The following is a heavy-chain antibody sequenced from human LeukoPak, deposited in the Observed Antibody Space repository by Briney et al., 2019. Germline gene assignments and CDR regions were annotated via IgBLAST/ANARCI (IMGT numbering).Heavy chain of an antibody. CDR3: ARANYDFWSGYYLDY. V-gene: IGHV1-18*01. CDR2: ISAYNGNT. Sequence: ASVKVSCKASGYTFTSYGISWVRQAPGQGLEWMGWISAYNGNTNYAQKLQGRVTMTTDTSTSTAYVELRSLRSDDTAVYYCARANYDFWSGYYLDYWGQGTLVTVSS. J-gene: IGHJ4*02. D-gene: IGHD3-3*01. CDR1: GYTFTSYG.